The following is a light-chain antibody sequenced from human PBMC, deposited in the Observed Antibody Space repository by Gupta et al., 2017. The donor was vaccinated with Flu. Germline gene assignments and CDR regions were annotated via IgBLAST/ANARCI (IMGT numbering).Light chain of an antibody. CDR3: QQSYSTPWT. CDR1: QNVHNF. J-gene: IGKJ1*01. V-gene: IGKV1-39*01. Sequence: DIQMTQSPSSLSASVGDRVTITCRASQNVHNFLNWYQQKPGKAPNLLIYAASSLQSGVPSRFGGSRSGTDFSLTISSRQPEDFATYYCQQSYSTPWTFGQGTKVEIK. CDR2: AAS.